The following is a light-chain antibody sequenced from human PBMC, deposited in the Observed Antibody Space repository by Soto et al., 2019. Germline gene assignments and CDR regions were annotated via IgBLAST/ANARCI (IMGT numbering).Light chain of an antibody. V-gene: IGLV2-14*01. CDR1: SSDIGGYNH. J-gene: IGLJ1*01. Sequence: QSALAQPASVSGSPGQSITISCTGGSSDIGGYNHVSWYQQHPGRAPRLLILEVTNRPSGVPDRFSGSKSGNTASLIIRGLQAEDEADYFCSSYSSKTPPYVFGTGTKLTVL. CDR3: SSYSSKTPPYV. CDR2: EVT.